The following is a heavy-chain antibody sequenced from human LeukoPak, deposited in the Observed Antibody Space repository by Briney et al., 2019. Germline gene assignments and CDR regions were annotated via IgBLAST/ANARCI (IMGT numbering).Heavy chain of an antibody. J-gene: IGHJ3*02. V-gene: IGHV3-23*01. Sequence: GGSLRLSCAASGFTFSSYAMSWVRQAPGKGLEWVSAISGSGGSTYYADSVKGRFTISRDNSKNTLYLQMNSLRAEDTAVYYCAKGIVVVPAAIPWRTRGDAFDIWGQGTMVTVSS. CDR1: GFTFSSYA. CDR2: ISGSGGST. D-gene: IGHD2-2*02. CDR3: AKGIVVVPAAIPWRTRGDAFDI.